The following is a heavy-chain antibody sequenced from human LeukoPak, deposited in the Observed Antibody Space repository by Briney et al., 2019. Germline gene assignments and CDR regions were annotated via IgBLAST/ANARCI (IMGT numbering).Heavy chain of an antibody. CDR1: GFTFSSYW. CDR2: INSDGSST. D-gene: IGHD2-21*01. V-gene: IGHV3-74*01. J-gene: IGHJ4*02. CDR3: ARAPYCGGDCYSYYFGY. Sequence: PGGSLRLSCAASGFTFSSYWMHWVRQAPGKGLVWVSRINSDGSSTSYADSVKGRFTISRDNAKNTLYLQMNSLRAEDTAVYYCARAPYCGGDCYSYYFGYWGQGTLVTVSS.